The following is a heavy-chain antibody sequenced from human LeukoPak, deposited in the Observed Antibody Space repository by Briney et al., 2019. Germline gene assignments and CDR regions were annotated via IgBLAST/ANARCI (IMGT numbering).Heavy chain of an antibody. J-gene: IGHJ6*02. Sequence: ASVKVSCKASGYRFTSYGISWVRQAPGQGLEWMGWISSYNGNTNYAQKLQGRVTMTTDTSTTTAYMELRSLRSNDTAVYYCARDSTIFGVVPPQDYGMDVWGQGTTVTVPS. D-gene: IGHD3-3*01. CDR3: ARDSTIFGVVPPQDYGMDV. CDR1: GYRFTSYG. CDR2: ISSYNGNT. V-gene: IGHV1-18*01.